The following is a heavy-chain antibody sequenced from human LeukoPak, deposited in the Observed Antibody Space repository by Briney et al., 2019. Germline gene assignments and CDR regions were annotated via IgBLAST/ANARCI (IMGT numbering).Heavy chain of an antibody. D-gene: IGHD2-2*01. CDR1: GYSISSGYY. CDR3: ARVVFFYGTSSYYYYYMDV. V-gene: IGHV4-38-2*02. CDR2: IYHSGST. J-gene: IGHJ6*03. Sequence: SETLSLTCTVSGYSISSGYYWGWVRHPPGKGLEWIGSIYHSGSTYYNPSLKSRVTISVDTSKNQFSLKLSSVTAADTAVYYCARVVFFYGTSSYYYYYMDVWGKGTTVTVSS.